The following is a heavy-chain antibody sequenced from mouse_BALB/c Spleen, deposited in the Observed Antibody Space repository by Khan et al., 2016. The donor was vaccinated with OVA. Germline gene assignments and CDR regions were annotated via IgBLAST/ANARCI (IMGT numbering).Heavy chain of an antibody. CDR3: ARGKYYGYAMDY. CDR1: GYSITSNYA. Sequence: EVQLQESGPGLVKPSPSLSLTCTVTGYSITSNYAWNWIRQFPGNKLEWMGYISYSGSTNYNPSLKSRISITRDTSKNQFFLQLNSVTTEDTARYYCARGKYYGYAMDYWGQGTSITVSS. J-gene: IGHJ4*01. V-gene: IGHV3-2*02. CDR2: ISYSGST. D-gene: IGHD1-1*01.